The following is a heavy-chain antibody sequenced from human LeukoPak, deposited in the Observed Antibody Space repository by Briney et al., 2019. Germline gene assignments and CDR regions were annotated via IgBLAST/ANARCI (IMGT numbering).Heavy chain of an antibody. CDR1: GFTFSNAW. D-gene: IGHD5-18*01. J-gene: IGHJ4*02. CDR3: TTGGDTAMVTPDY. V-gene: IGHV3-15*01. CDR2: IKSKTDGGTT. Sequence: NTGGSLRLSCAASGFTFSNAWMSWVRQAPGKGLEWVARIKSKTDGGTTDFAAPVKGRFTISRDDSKNTLYLQMNSLKTEDTAVYYCTTGGDTAMVTPDYWGQGTLVTVSS.